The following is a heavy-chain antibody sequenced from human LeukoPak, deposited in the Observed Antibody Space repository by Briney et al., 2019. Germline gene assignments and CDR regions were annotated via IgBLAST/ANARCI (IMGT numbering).Heavy chain of an antibody. D-gene: IGHD5-24*01. Sequence: GGSLRLSCAASGFTFSTYTMNWVRQAPGKGLEWVSSISGSSTYIYYADSVKGRFTISRDNSKNTLYLQMNSLRAEDTAVYYCAKGGNYNSYYYYMDVWGKGTTVTVSS. J-gene: IGHJ6*03. CDR2: ISGSSTYI. CDR1: GFTFSTYT. CDR3: AKGGNYNSYYYYMDV. V-gene: IGHV3-21*01.